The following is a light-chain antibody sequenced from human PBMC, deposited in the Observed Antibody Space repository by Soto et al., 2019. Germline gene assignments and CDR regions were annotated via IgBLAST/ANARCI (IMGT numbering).Light chain of an antibody. Sequence: DIQMTQSPSTLSGSVGDRVTITCRASQTISRWLGWYQQKPGKAHKLMIYKASSLKSGVSSRFSGSGSGTEFTLTISRLQADDFASYYCQQYNNYSWFGQGTKVDIK. CDR2: KAS. J-gene: IGKJ1*01. V-gene: IGKV1-5*03. CDR3: QQYNNYSW. CDR1: QTISRW.